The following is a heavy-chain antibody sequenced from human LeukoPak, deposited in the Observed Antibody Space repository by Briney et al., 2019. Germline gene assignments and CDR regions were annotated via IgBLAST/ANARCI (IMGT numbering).Heavy chain of an antibody. V-gene: IGHV3-15*01. CDR1: GFTSSNAW. Sequence: GGSLRLSCVASGFTSSNAWMSWVRQAPGKGLEGVGRIKSKIDGGTTDYAAPVKGRFTISREDSKNTLYLEMNSLKTEDTAVYYCTTDLRWEFPPLDYWGQGTLVTVSS. J-gene: IGHJ4*02. CDR2: IKSKIDGGTT. CDR3: TTDLRWEFPPLDY. D-gene: IGHD4-23*01.